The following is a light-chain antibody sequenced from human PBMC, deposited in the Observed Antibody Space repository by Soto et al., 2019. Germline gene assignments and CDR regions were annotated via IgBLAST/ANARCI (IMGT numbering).Light chain of an antibody. CDR1: QSLLYSSKNKNY. CDR2: WAS. CDR3: QQYYTTPLT. V-gene: IGKV4-1*01. J-gene: IGKJ4*01. Sequence: DIVMTQSPDSLAVSLGERATINCKSSQSLLYSSKNKNYLAWYQQKPRQPPKLLIYWASTRESGVPDRFSGSGSGTEFPLTISSLQAEDVAIYYCQQYYTTPLTFGGGTKVEI.